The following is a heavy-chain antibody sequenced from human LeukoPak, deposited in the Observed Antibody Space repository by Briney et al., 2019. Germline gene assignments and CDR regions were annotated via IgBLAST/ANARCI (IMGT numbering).Heavy chain of an antibody. CDR2: IIPIFGTA. V-gene: IGHV1-69*01. Sequence: SVKVSCKASGGTFSSYAISWVRQAPGQGLEWMGGIIPIFGTAKYAQKFQGRVTITADESTSTAYMELSSLRSEDTAVYYCARSIAAAAHGGYFDYWGQGTLVTVSS. CDR3: ARSIAAAAHGGYFDY. CDR1: GGTFSSYA. J-gene: IGHJ4*02. D-gene: IGHD6-13*01.